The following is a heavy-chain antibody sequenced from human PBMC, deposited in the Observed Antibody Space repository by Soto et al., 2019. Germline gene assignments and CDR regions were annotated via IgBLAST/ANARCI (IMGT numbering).Heavy chain of an antibody. Sequence: SETLSLTCTVSGGSISSYYWSWIRQPPGKGLEWIGYIYYSGSTNYNPSLKSRVTISVDTSKNQFSLKLSSVTAADTAVYYCARVRSYDILTGYYSPGYYYYYMDVWGKGTTVTVSS. CDR3: ARVRSYDILTGYYSPGYYYYYMDV. J-gene: IGHJ6*03. CDR1: GGSISSYY. V-gene: IGHV4-59*01. CDR2: IYYSGST. D-gene: IGHD3-9*01.